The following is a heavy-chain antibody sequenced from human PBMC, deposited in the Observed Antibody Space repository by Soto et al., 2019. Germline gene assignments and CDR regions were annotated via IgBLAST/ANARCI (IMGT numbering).Heavy chain of an antibody. Sequence: EVQLVESGGGLVQPGGSLRLSCAASGFTFSSYEMNWVRQAPGKGREWVSYISSSGSTIYYADSVKGRFTISRDNAKNSLYLQMNSLRAEDTAVYYCARGGDFWSGYYGYYYYGMDVWGQGTTVTVSS. CDR2: ISSSGSTI. D-gene: IGHD3-3*01. CDR3: ARGGDFWSGYYGYYYYGMDV. CDR1: GFTFSSYE. J-gene: IGHJ6*02. V-gene: IGHV3-48*03.